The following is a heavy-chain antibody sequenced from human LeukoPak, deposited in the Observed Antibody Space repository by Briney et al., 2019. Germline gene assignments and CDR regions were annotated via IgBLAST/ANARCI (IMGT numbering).Heavy chain of an antibody. Sequence: SETLSLTCAVYGGSFSGYYWSWIRQPPGKGLERIGEINHSGSTNYNPSLKSRVTISVDTSKNQFSLKLSSVTAADTAVYYCARDPYYYDSSGYYYDYRGQGTLVTVSS. V-gene: IGHV4-34*01. CDR3: ARDPYYYDSSGYYYDY. CDR1: GGSFSGYY. J-gene: IGHJ4*02. D-gene: IGHD3-22*01. CDR2: INHSGST.